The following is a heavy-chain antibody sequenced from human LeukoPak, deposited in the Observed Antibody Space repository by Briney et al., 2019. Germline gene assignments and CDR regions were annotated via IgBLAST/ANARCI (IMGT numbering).Heavy chain of an antibody. J-gene: IGHJ6*03. CDR2: INSDGSST. D-gene: IGHD3-16*02. CDR3: AKDVSSGMDV. CDR1: GFTFSSYW. Sequence: PGGSLRLSCAASGFTFSSYWMHWVRQAPGKGLVWVSRINSDGSSTSYADPVKGRFTISRDNSENTLYLQMSSLGPEDTAVYYCAKDVSSGMDVWGKGTTVTVSS. V-gene: IGHV3-74*01.